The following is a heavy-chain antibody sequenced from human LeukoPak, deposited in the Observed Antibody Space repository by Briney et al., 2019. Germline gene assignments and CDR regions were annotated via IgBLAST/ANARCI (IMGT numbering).Heavy chain of an antibody. CDR2: IYYSGST. J-gene: IGHJ4*02. D-gene: IGHD3-3*01. Sequence: SETLSLTCTVSGGSISSSSYYWGWIRQPPGKGLEWIGSIYYSGSTHYNPSLKSRVTISVDTSKNQFSLKLSSVTAADTAVYYCARRPQTYYDFWSGHRFDYWGQGTLVTVSS. CDR1: GGSISSSSYY. V-gene: IGHV4-39*01. CDR3: ARRPQTYYDFWSGHRFDY.